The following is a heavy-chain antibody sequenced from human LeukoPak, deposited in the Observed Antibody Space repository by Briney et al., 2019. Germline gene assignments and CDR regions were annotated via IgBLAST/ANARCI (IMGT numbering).Heavy chain of an antibody. D-gene: IGHD3-16*01. CDR1: GGSFSGYY. J-gene: IGHJ4*02. CDR3: ARGPVSPF. CDR2: INHSGST. Sequence: SETLSLTCAVYGGSFSGYYWSWIRQPPGKGLEWIGEINHSGSTNYNPSLKSRVTISVDTSKNQFSLKLTSVTAADTAVYYCARGPVSPFWGQGTLVTVSS. V-gene: IGHV4-34*01.